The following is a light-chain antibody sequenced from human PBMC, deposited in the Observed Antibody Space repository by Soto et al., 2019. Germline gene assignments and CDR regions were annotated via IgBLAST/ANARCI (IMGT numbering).Light chain of an antibody. CDR3: QQRSNWPIT. CDR2: DAS. V-gene: IGKV3-11*01. CDR1: QSISTY. Sequence: ENMLKQSPATLSLLQGERATLSCRASQSISTYLAWYQQRSGQAPRLLIFDASNRATGIPARFSGSGSGTDFTLTISSLEPEDFAVYYCQQRSNWPITFGQGTLLEIK. J-gene: IGKJ5*01.